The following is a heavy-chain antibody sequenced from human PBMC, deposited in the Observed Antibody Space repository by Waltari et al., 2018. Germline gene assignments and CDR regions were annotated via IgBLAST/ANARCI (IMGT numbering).Heavy chain of an antibody. J-gene: IGHJ4*02. Sequence: EVQLVESGGGLVQPGGSLRLSCAASGFTFDVDGMSWGRQAPGKEREWGAKVKDDGREQNYVDSVKDRFTITRDTTKTILYMEMNNLRVEDTAVYYCARDRATRTGYVDYWGQGSLVTVSS. D-gene: IGHD2-2*01. CDR2: VKDDGREQ. V-gene: IGHV3-7*01. CDR3: ARDRATRTGYVDY. CDR1: GFTFDVDG.